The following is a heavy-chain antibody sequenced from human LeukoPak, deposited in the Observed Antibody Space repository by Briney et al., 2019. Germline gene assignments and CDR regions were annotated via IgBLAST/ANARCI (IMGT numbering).Heavy chain of an antibody. CDR1: GGSFSGYY. J-gene: IGHJ6*03. CDR2: INHSGST. CDR3: ARASYYYGSGSYLGYYYYYMDV. Sequence: SETLSLTCAVYGGSFSGYYWSWIRQPPGKGLEWIGEINHSGSTNYNPSLKSRVTISVDTSKNRFSLKLSSVTAADTAVYYCARASYYYGSGSYLGYYYYYMDVWGKGTTVTISS. V-gene: IGHV4-34*01. D-gene: IGHD3-10*01.